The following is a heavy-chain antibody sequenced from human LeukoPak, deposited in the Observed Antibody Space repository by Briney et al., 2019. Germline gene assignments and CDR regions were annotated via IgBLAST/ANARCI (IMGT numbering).Heavy chain of an antibody. CDR2: ISAYNGNT. J-gene: IGHJ4*02. D-gene: IGHD6-19*01. Sequence: ASVEVSCKDSGYTFTSYGISWVRQAPGQGLEWMGWISAYNGNTNYAQKLQGRVTMTTDTSTSTAYMELRSLRSDDTAVYYCAREYIAVAGTLYDYWGQGTLVTVSS. V-gene: IGHV1-18*01. CDR3: AREYIAVAGTLYDY. CDR1: GYTFTSYG.